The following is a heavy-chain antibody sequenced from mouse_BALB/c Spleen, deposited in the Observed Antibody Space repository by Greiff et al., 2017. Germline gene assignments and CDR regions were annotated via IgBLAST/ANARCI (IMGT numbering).Heavy chain of an antibody. J-gene: IGHJ4*01. CDR3: ARDDYEAMDY. CDR1: GFTFSSYG. Sequence: DVMLVESGGGLVQPGGSLKLSCAASGFTFSSYGMSWVRQTPDKRLELVATINSNGGSTYYPDSVKGRFTISRDNAKNTLYLQMSSLKSEDTAMYYCARDDYEAMDYWGQGTSVTVSS. V-gene: IGHV5-6-3*01. CDR2: INSNGGST.